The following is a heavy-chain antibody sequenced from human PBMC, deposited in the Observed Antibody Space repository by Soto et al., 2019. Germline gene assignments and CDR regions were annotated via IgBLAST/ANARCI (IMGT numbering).Heavy chain of an antibody. J-gene: IGHJ5*02. CDR3: ARVEMATNNWFDP. CDR2: XXXTXSX. Sequence: PSETLSLTCTVSGGSVSSGSYYWSWIRQPPGKGLEXIGYXXXTXSXXXNXXXXSRVTISVDTSKNQFSLKLSSVTAADTAVYYCARVEMATNNWFDPWGQGTLVTVSS. V-gene: IGHV4-61*01. CDR1: GGSVSSGSYY.